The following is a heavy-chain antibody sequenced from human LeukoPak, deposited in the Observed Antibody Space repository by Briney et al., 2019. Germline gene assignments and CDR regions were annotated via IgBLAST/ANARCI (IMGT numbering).Heavy chain of an antibody. J-gene: IGHJ4*02. CDR3: AKVGGQWLDSGHTYFDY. V-gene: IGHV3-23*01. Sequence: PEGSLRLSCAASGFAFHTNAMSWVRQAPGKGLEWVAGINFNSIVTKYGDSVKGRFTISRDNSKNTLFLQMNNLRAEDTAVYYCAKVGGQWLDSGHTYFDYWGQGTLVTVSS. CDR2: INFNSIVT. CDR1: GFAFHTNA. D-gene: IGHD6-19*01.